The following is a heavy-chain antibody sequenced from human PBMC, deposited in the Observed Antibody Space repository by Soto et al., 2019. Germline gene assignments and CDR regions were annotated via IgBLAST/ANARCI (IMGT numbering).Heavy chain of an antibody. J-gene: IGHJ6*02. Sequence: ASVKVSCKASGGTFSSYAISWVRQAPGQGLEWMGGIIPIFGTANYAQKFQGRVTITADESTSTAYMELSSLRSEDKAVYYCFHYDILTGPHAGTGNYYYYGMDVCGQRTTVTVSS. D-gene: IGHD3-9*01. CDR3: FHYDILTGPHAGTGNYYYYGMDV. V-gene: IGHV1-69*13. CDR1: GGTFSSYA. CDR2: IIPIFGTA.